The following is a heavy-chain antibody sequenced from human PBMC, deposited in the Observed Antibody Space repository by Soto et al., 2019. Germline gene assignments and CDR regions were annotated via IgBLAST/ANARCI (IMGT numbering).Heavy chain of an antibody. CDR2: INHSGST. D-gene: IGHD3-10*01. J-gene: IGHJ3*02. Sequence: SETLSLTCAVYGGSFSGYYWSWIRQPPGKGLEWIGEINHSGSTNYNPSLKSRVTISVDTSKNQFSLKLSSVTAADTAVYYCASAPLGNLWRAFDIWGQGKMVTVSS. V-gene: IGHV4-34*01. CDR1: GGSFSGYY. CDR3: ASAPLGNLWRAFDI.